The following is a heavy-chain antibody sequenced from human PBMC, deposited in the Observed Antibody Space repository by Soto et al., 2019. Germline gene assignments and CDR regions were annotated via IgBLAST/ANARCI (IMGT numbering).Heavy chain of an antibody. D-gene: IGHD5-12*01. CDR2: ISAYNGNT. Sequence: ASVKVSCKASGYTFTSYGISWVRQAPGQGLEWMGWISAYNGNTNYAQKLQGRVTMTTDTSTSTAYMELRSLRSDDTAAYYCARVFRWLQISQGYYGMDVWGQGTTVTVSS. J-gene: IGHJ6*02. CDR3: ARVFRWLQISQGYYGMDV. CDR1: GYTFTSYG. V-gene: IGHV1-18*01.